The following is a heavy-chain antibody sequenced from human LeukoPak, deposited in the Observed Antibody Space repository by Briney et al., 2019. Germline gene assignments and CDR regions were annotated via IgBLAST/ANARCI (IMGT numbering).Heavy chain of an antibody. CDR3: AKDPPHYHDILPVFFDY. J-gene: IGHJ4*02. CDR1: GFTFSSYA. V-gene: IGHV3-23*01. D-gene: IGHD3-9*01. CDR2: ISGSGGST. Sequence: PGGSLRLSCAASGFTFSSYAMSWVRQAPGKGLEWVSAISGSGGSTYYADSVKGRFTISRDNSKNTLYLQMNSLRAEDTAVYYCAKDPPHYHDILPVFFDYGAQEPLVPVS.